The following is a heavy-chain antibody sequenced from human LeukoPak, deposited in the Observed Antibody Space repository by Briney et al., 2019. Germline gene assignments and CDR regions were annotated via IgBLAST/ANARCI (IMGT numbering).Heavy chain of an antibody. CDR1: GGSFSGYY. CDR3: ARDVATTTRYTDY. CDR2: INHSGST. V-gene: IGHV4-34*01. J-gene: IGHJ4*02. Sequence: SETLSLTCAVYGGSFSGYYWSWVRQPPGKGLEWIGEINHSGSTNYNPSLKSRVTISVDTSKNQFPLKLSSVTAADTAVYYCARDVATTTRYTDYWGQGTLVTVSS. D-gene: IGHD5-12*01.